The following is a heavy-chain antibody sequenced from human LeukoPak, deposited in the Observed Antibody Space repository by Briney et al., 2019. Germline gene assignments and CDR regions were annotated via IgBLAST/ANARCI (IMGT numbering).Heavy chain of an antibody. Sequence: PSETLSLTCTVSGGSISSGSYYWSWIRQPAGKGLEWIGRIYASGSTNYNPSVKSRVTMSLDTSKNQFSLQLSSVTAADTAVYYCASFVYYYDSSGPSGHFDYWGQGTLVTVSS. J-gene: IGHJ4*02. V-gene: IGHV4-61*02. CDR2: IYASGST. D-gene: IGHD3-22*01. CDR3: ASFVYYYDSSGPSGHFDY. CDR1: GGSISSGSYY.